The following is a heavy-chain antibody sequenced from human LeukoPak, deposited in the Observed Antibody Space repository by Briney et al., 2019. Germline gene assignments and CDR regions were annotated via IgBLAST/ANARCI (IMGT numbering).Heavy chain of an antibody. Sequence: ASVKVSCKASGYTFTSYAIHWVRQAPGQRLEWMGWINAGNGNTKYSQKFQGRVTITRDTSASTAYMELSSLRSEDTAVYYCARGEQLLLPYYFDYWGQGTLVTVSS. V-gene: IGHV1-3*01. CDR2: INAGNGNT. CDR1: GYTFTSYA. J-gene: IGHJ4*02. CDR3: ARGEQLLLPYYFDY. D-gene: IGHD6-13*01.